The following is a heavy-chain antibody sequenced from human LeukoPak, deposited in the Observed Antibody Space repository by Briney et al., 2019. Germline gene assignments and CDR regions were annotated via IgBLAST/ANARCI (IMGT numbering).Heavy chain of an antibody. CDR3: ARGEYQLHLYYYYYYMDV. J-gene: IGHJ6*03. V-gene: IGHV1-69*05. CDR1: GGTFSSYA. D-gene: IGHD2-2*01. CDR2: IIPIFGTA. Sequence: GASVKVSCKASGGTFSSYAISWVRQAPGQGLEWMGGIIPIFGTANYAQKFQGRVTITTDESTSTAYMELSSLRSEDTAVDYCARGEYQLHLYYYYYYMDVWGKGTTVTVSS.